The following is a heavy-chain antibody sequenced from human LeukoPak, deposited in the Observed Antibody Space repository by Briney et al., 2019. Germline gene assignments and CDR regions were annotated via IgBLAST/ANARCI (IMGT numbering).Heavy chain of an antibody. CDR3: ARDTKYYYDSSGYYYADAFDI. CDR1: GGSISSYY. V-gene: IGHV4-59*01. D-gene: IGHD3-22*01. Sequence: SETLSLTCTVSGGSISSYYWSWLRQPPGKGLEWIGYIYYSGSTNYNPSLTSRVTISVDTSKNQFSLKLSSVTAADTAVYYCARDTKYYYDSSGYYYADAFDIWGQGTMVTVSS. J-gene: IGHJ3*02. CDR2: IYYSGST.